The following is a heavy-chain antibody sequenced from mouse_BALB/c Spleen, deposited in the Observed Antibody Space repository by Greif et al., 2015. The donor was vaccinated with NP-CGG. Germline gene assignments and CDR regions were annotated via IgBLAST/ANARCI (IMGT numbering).Heavy chain of an antibody. CDR2: IYPGDGDT. Sequence: QVQLKQSGPELVKPGASVKISCKASGYAFSSSWMNWVKQRPGQGLEWIGRIYPGDGDTNYNGKFKGKATLTADKSSSTAYMQLSSLTSVDSAVYFCARDWDGLAYWGQGTLVTVSA. V-gene: IGHV1-82*01. CDR3: ARDWDGLAY. D-gene: IGHD4-1*01. J-gene: IGHJ3*01. CDR1: GYAFSSSW.